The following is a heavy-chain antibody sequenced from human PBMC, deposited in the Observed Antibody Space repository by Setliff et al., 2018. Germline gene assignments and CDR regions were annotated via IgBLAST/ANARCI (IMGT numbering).Heavy chain of an antibody. J-gene: IGHJ6*03. V-gene: IGHV1-69*05. D-gene: IGHD3-22*01. CDR1: GATFSSYG. CDR3: VREGVDSRSSTDYRYYMDV. Sequence: ASVKVSCKASGATFSSYGISWVRQAPGQGLERMAGTIPIFGTTEYAQKFQGRLTIITDESTNTAFMQLSSLRSDDAAVYYCVREGVDSRSSTDYRYYMDVWGKGTTVTVSS. CDR2: TIPIFGTT.